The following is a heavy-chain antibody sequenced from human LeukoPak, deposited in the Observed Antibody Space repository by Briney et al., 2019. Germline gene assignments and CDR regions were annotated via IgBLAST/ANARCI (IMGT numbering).Heavy chain of an antibody. CDR3: AKVNHDDGGNSYFDY. CDR2: ISSNGGST. CDR1: GFTFSSYA. V-gene: IGHV3-64*01. D-gene: IGHD4-23*01. J-gene: IGHJ4*02. Sequence: PGGSLRLSCAASGFTFSSYAMHWVRQAPGKGLEYVSAISSNGGSTYYANSVKGRFTISRDNSKNTLFLQMNSLRAEDTAVYYCAKVNHDDGGNSYFDYWGQGTLVTVSS.